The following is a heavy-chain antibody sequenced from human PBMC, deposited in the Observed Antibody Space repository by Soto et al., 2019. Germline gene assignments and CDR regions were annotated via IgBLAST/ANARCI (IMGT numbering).Heavy chain of an antibody. CDR2: ISTSGSTI. D-gene: IGHD6-13*01. CDR1: GFTFSRYE. Sequence: EVQLVESGGDLVQPGGSLRLSCAASGFTFSRYEMNWVRQAPGKGLEWISYISTSGSTIYYADSVKGRFTISRDNAKNSLYLQMNSPRAEDTAVYYCARELAAAGSFDYWGQGTLVTVSS. CDR3: ARELAAAGSFDY. V-gene: IGHV3-48*03. J-gene: IGHJ4*02.